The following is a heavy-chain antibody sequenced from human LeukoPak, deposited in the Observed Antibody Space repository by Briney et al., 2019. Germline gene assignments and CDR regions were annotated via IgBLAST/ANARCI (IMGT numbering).Heavy chain of an antibody. CDR1: GGSISSYY. Sequence: PSETLSLTCTVSGGSISSYYWSWIRQPPGKGLEWIGYIYYSGSTNYNPSLKSRVTISVDTSKNQFSLKLSSVTAADTAVYYCARHSRSQRYFGMDVWSQGTTVTVSS. J-gene: IGHJ6*02. CDR3: ARHSRSQRYFGMDV. CDR2: IYYSGST. V-gene: IGHV4-59*08. D-gene: IGHD1-26*01.